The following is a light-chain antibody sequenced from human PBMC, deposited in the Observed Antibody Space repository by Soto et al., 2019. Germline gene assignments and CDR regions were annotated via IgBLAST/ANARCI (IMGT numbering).Light chain of an antibody. CDR2: GAS. CDR1: QSVTSSH. V-gene: IGKV3-20*01. Sequence: EIVLTQSPGTLSLSPGERATLSCRASQSVTSSHLAWYQQKPGQAPRLLIYGASSRATGIPDRFSGSGSGIDFTLTSRRLEPEDFAVYYCQQYGSSPLTFGGGTKV. CDR3: QQYGSSPLT. J-gene: IGKJ4*01.